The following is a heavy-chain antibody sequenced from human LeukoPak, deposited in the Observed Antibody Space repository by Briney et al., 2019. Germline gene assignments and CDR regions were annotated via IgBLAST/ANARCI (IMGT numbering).Heavy chain of an antibody. CDR2: IKQDGSEK. V-gene: IGHV3-7*01. CDR3: ARDGSVGATGI. J-gene: IGHJ4*02. CDR1: GFAFSSYW. D-gene: IGHD1-26*01. Sequence: PGGSLRLSCAASGFAFSSYWMSWVRRAPGKGLEWVANIKQDGSEKYYADSVKGRFTISRDNAKNSLYLQMNSLRAEDTAVYYCARDGSVGATGIWGQGTLVTVSS.